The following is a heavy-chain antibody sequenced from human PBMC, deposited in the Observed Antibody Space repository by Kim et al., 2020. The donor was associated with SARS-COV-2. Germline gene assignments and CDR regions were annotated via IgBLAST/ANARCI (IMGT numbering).Heavy chain of an antibody. CDR3: ARLIAAGRDAFDI. CDR2: IYPVDSDT. V-gene: IGHV5-51*01. Sequence: GESLKISCKGSGYSFTSYWIGWVRQMPGKGLEWMGIIYPVDSDTRYSPSFQGQVTISADKSISHAYLQLSSLKASDTAMYYCARLIAAGRDAFDIWGQGTMVTVSS. D-gene: IGHD6-13*01. J-gene: IGHJ3*02. CDR1: GYSFTSYW.